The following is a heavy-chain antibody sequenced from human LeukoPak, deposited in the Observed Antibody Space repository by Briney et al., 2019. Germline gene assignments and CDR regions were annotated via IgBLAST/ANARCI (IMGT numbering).Heavy chain of an antibody. CDR2: ISVSGGST. J-gene: IGHJ4*02. CDR1: GFTFSSYA. D-gene: IGHD3-22*01. V-gene: IGHV3-23*01. CDR3: AKDGCITMIVVVITTSYFDY. Sequence: GVALTLSCAASGFTFSSYAMSWVRQAPGKGVEWVSAISVSGGSTYYADFVKGWFTISRDNSKHTLYLQMNSLRAEDTAIYYCAKDGCITMIVVVITTSYFDYWGQGTLVTVSS.